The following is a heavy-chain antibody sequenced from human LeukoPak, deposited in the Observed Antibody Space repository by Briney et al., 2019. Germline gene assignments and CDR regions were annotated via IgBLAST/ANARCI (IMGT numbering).Heavy chain of an antibody. CDR1: GFTVSSNY. V-gene: IGHV3-66*01. CDR3: ARAGSADLAVDY. J-gene: IGHJ4*02. Sequence: GGSLRLSCAASGFTVSSNYMSWVRQAPGKELEWVSVIYSGGSTYYADSVKGRFTISRDNSKNTLYLQMNSLRAEDTAVYYCARAGSADLAVDYWGQGTLVTVSS. CDR2: IYSGGST. D-gene: IGHD2-15*01.